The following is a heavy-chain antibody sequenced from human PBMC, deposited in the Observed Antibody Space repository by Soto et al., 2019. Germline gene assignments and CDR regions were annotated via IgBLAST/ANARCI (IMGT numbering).Heavy chain of an antibody. CDR3: ARVDLAAAATYYFDY. V-gene: IGHV1-69*13. D-gene: IGHD6-13*01. CDR2: IIPIFGTA. J-gene: IGHJ4*02. Sequence: SVKVSCQASGGTFSSYAISWVRQAPGQGLEWMGGIIPIFGTANYAQKFQGRVTITADESTSTAYMEQSSLRSEDTAVYYCARVDLAAAATYYFDYWGQGTLVTVSS. CDR1: GGTFSSYA.